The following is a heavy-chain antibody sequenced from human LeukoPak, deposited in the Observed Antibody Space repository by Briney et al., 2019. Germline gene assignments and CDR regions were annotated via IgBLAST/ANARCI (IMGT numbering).Heavy chain of an antibody. J-gene: IGHJ4*02. CDR1: GGSISRYY. V-gene: IGHV4-4*07. D-gene: IGHD3-10*01. CDR3: VVRGVISDFDY. CDR2: IYTSGST. Sequence: SETLSLTCTVSGGSISRYYWGWIRQPAGEGLEWIGRIYTSGSTNYNPSLKSRVTMSVDTSKNQFSLKLSSVTAADTAVYYCVVRGVISDFDYWGQGTLVTVSS.